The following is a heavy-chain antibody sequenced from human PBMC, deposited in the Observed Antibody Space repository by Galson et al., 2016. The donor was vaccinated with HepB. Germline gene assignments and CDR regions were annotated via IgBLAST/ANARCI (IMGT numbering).Heavy chain of an antibody. Sequence: SLRLSCAASGFTFSSYSFNWVRQAPGKGLEWVSYIRGYGTSIYYADSVKGRFTISRDNAENSLYLHMNSLRDEDTAVYFCAREKYSGYDWEELGYYYGMDVWGQGTTVTVSS. CDR3: AREKYSGYDWEELGYYYGMDV. CDR1: GFTFSSYS. V-gene: IGHV3-48*02. CDR2: IRGYGTSI. D-gene: IGHD5-12*01. J-gene: IGHJ6*02.